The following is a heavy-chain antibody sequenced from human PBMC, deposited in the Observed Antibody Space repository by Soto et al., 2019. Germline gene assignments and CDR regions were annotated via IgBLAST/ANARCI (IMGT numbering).Heavy chain of an antibody. D-gene: IGHD6-19*01. CDR3: TTDPIDSSGLNNY. Sequence: PSETLSLTCTVSGGSISNSYWSWIRQSPEKGLEWIGYIYSSGSTNYNPSLNSRVTISVDTSKNQFSLKLSSVTAADTAVHYCTTDPIDSSGLNNYWGQGTLVTVSS. V-gene: IGHV4-4*08. J-gene: IGHJ4*02. CDR2: IYSSGST. CDR1: GGSISNSY.